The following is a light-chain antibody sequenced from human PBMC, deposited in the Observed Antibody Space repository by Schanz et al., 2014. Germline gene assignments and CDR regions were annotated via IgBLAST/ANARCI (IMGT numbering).Light chain of an antibody. CDR2: DAS. Sequence: DIQMTQSPSTLSASVGDRVTITCRASQSIRTWLAWFQQKPGKAPKLLIFDASTLESGVPSRFSGSGSGTEFTLTISSLQPDDFATYYCQQYNSDWMFGQGTKVEVK. J-gene: IGKJ1*01. CDR1: QSIRTW. CDR3: QQYNSDWM. V-gene: IGKV1-5*01.